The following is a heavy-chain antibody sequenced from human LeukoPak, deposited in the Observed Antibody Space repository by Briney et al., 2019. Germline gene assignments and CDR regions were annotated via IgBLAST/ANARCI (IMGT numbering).Heavy chain of an antibody. Sequence: SETLSLTCTVSGGSISSYYWSWIRQPPGKGLEWIGYIYYSGSTNYNPSLKSRVTISVDTSKDQFSLKLSSVTAADTAVYYCARHGYSSGWYYGAFDPWGQGTLVAVSS. CDR1: GGSISSYY. J-gene: IGHJ5*02. CDR3: ARHGYSSGWYYGAFDP. CDR2: IYYSGST. V-gene: IGHV4-59*08. D-gene: IGHD6-13*01.